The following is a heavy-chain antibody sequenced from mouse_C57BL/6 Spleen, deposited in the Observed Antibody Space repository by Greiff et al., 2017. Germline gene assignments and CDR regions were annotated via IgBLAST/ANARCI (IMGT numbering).Heavy chain of an antibody. CDR2: IDPSDSET. CDR3: ARSGGSSYPAWFAY. V-gene: IGHV1-52*01. CDR1: GYTFTSYW. D-gene: IGHD1-1*01. Sequence: QVQLQQPGAELVRPGSSVKLSCKASGYTFTSYWMHWVKQRPIQGLEWIGNIDPSDSETHYNQKFKDKATLTVDKSSSTAYMQLSSLTSEDSAVYYCARSGGSSYPAWFAYWGQGTLVTVSA. J-gene: IGHJ3*01.